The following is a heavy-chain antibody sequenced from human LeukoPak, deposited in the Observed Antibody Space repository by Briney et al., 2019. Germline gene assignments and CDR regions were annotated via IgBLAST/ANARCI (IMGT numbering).Heavy chain of an antibody. J-gene: IGHJ4*02. CDR3: AKDSGNWGIDC. CDR1: GFTFSTYD. CDR2: IRYDGSSI. Sequence: AGGSLRLSCEVSGFTFSTYDMHWVRQAPGKGLEWVAYIRYDGSSIHYGDSAKGRFNISRDNSKNTVYLQMNSLRTEDTAVYHCAKDSGNWGIDCWGQGTLVTVSS. D-gene: IGHD3-16*01. V-gene: IGHV3-30*02.